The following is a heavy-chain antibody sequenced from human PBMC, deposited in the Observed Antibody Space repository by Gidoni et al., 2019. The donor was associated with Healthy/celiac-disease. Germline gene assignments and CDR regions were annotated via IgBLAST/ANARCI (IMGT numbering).Heavy chain of an antibody. CDR1: GFTFRSSG. J-gene: IGHJ4*02. Sequence: QVQLVESGGGVVQPGRSLRLSCAASGFTFRSSGMHWVRQAPGKGLEWVAVISYDGSNKYYADSVKGRFTISRDNSKNTLYLQMNSLRAEDTAVYYCAKDWALGAVTVPGYFDYWGQGTLVTVSS. CDR3: AKDWALGAVTVPGYFDY. D-gene: IGHD1-26*01. CDR2: ISYDGSNK. V-gene: IGHV3-30*18.